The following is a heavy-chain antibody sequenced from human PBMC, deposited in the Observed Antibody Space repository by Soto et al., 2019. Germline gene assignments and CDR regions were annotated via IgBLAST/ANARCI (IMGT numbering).Heavy chain of an antibody. CDR2: TYYRSKWYN. J-gene: IGHJ6*02. CDR1: GDSVSSNSAA. CDR3: ARGPQWLVHYYYYGMDV. V-gene: IGHV6-1*01. Sequence: SQTLSLTCAISGDSVSSNSAAWNWLRQSPSRGLEWLGRTYYRSKWYNDYAVSVKSRITINPDTSKNQFSLQLNSVTPEDTAVYYCARGPQWLVHYYYYGMDVWGQGTTVTVSS. D-gene: IGHD6-19*01.